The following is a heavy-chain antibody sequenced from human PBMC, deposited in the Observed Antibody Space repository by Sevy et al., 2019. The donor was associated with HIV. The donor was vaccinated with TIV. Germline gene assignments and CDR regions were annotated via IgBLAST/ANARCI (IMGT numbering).Heavy chain of an antibody. CDR1: GFTFSSYA. CDR3: ARGGMSSSKGYYYYYMDV. Sequence: GGSLRLSCAASGFTFSSYAMSWVRHAPGKGLEWVSAISGSGGSTYYADSVKGRFTISRDNSKNTLYLQMNSLRAEDTAVYYCARGGMSSSKGYYYYYMDVWGKGTTVTVSS. CDR2: ISGSGGST. J-gene: IGHJ6*03. D-gene: IGHD2-15*01. V-gene: IGHV3-23*01.